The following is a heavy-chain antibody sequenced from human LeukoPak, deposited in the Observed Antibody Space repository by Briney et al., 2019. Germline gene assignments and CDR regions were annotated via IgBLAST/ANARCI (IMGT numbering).Heavy chain of an antibody. CDR1: GFTFNTYS. CDR3: ARDGSGYYYYMDV. Sequence: GGSLRLSCAASGFTFNTYSMSWVRQAPGRGLEWVSYISSSSSTIYYADSVKGRFTISRDNAKNSLYLQMNSLRAEGTAVYYCARDGSGYYYYMDVWGKGTTVTVSS. D-gene: IGHD3-10*01. J-gene: IGHJ6*03. V-gene: IGHV3-48*01. CDR2: ISSSSSTI.